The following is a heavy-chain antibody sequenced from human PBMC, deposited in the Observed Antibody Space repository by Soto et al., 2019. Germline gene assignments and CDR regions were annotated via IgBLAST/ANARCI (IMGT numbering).Heavy chain of an antibody. CDR3: ADFCSGGSCYGRY. Sequence: TLSLTCTVSGGSISSSSYYWGWIRQPPGKGLKWIGSIYYSGSTYYNPSLKSRVTISVDTSKNQFSLKLSSVTAADTAVYYCADFCSGGSCYGRYWGQGTLVTVSS. J-gene: IGHJ4*02. D-gene: IGHD2-15*01. V-gene: IGHV4-39*01. CDR2: IYYSGST. CDR1: GGSISSSSYY.